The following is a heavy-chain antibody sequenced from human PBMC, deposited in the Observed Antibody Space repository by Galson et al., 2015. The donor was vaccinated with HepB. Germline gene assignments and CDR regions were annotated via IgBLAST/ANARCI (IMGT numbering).Heavy chain of an antibody. CDR2: IRSSSSYI. J-gene: IGHJ4*02. D-gene: IGHD6-13*01. V-gene: IGHV3-21*01. CDR3: ARTPKAIAAAGKGGPIDY. CDR1: GFTFSSYN. Sequence: SLRLSCAASGFTFSSYNMNWVRQAPGKGLEWVSSIRSSSSYIAYADSVKGRFTISRDNAKNSLYLQMNSLRAEDTAVYYCARTPKAIAAAGKGGPIDYWGQGTLVTVSS.